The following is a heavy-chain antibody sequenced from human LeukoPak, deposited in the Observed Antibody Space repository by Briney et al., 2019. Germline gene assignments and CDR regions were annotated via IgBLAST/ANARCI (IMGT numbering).Heavy chain of an antibody. CDR2: VSYLGDDQ. V-gene: IGHV3-30*18. D-gene: IGHD5-18*01. Sequence: GGSLRLSCAASGFTFSSYGIHWVRQSPGKGLEWVAVVSYLGDDQFYAESVTGRFTISRDNSKKTVFLQMNSLRAEDTAVYYCAKEGGVDTAMDYYWYFDLWGRGTLVTVSS. CDR1: GFTFSSYG. CDR3: AKEGGVDTAMDYYWYFDL. J-gene: IGHJ2*01.